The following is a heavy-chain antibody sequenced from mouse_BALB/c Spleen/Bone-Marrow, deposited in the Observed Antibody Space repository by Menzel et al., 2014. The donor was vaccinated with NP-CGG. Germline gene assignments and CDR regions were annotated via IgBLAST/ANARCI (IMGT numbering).Heavy chain of an antibody. CDR1: GYSFTGYF. CDR2: INPYNGDT. V-gene: IGHV1-37*01. D-gene: IGHD1-1*01. CDR3: GRGAYYYGSSYYFDY. J-gene: IGHJ2*01. Sequence: VQLQQSGPGLVKPGASVKISCKASGYSFTGYFMNWVKQSHGKSLEWIGRINPYNGDTFYNQKFKGKATLTVDKSSSTAHMELLSLTSEDSAVYYCGRGAYYYGSSYYFDYWGQGTTLTVSS.